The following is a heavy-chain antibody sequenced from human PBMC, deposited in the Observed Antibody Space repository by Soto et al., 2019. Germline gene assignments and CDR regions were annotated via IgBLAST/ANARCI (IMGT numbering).Heavy chain of an antibody. D-gene: IGHD2-21*02. Sequence: PSETLSLTCTVSGGSISSGDYYWSWIRQPPGKGLEWIGYIYYSGSTYYNPSLKSRVTISVDTSKNQFSLKLSSVTAADTAVYYCARGGSGGNSGLGHFDYWGQGTLVTV. J-gene: IGHJ4*02. CDR1: GGSISSGDYY. CDR3: ARGGSGGNSGLGHFDY. CDR2: IYYSGST. V-gene: IGHV4-30-4*01.